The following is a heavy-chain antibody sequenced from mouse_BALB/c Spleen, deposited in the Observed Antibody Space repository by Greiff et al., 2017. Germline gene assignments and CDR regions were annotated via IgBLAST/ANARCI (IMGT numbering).Heavy chain of an antibody. D-gene: IGHD1-1*01. V-gene: IGHV1-54*01. CDR2: INPGSGDT. CDR1: GYAFTNYL. J-gene: IGHJ3*01. CDR3: ARRTTVVDQAWFAY. Sequence: QVQLQQSGAALVRPGTPVKVSCKASGYAFTNYLIEWVKQRPGQGLEWIGVINPGSGDTNYNEKCKGKATLTADKSSSTAYMQHSSLTSDDSAVYFCARRTTVVDQAWFAYWGQGTLVTVSA.